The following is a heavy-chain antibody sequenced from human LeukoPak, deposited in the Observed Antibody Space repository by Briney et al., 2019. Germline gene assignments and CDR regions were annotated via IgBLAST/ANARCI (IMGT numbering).Heavy chain of an antibody. Sequence: SETLSLTCTVSGGSISSGSYYWSWIRQPAGKGLEWIGRIYTSGSTNYNPSLKSRVTISVDTSKNQFSLKLSSVTAADTAVYYCAREVEWEVYYYGMDVWGQGTTVTVSS. CDR3: AREVEWEVYYYGMDV. D-gene: IGHD1-26*01. CDR1: GGSISSGSYY. CDR2: IYTSGST. V-gene: IGHV4-61*02. J-gene: IGHJ6*02.